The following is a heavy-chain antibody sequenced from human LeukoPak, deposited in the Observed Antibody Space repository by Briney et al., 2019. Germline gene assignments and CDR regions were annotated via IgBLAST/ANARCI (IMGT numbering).Heavy chain of an antibody. CDR3: ARDRGYCSSTSCYLRNWFDP. CDR2: INPNSGGT. Sequence: GASVKVSCKASGYTFTGYYMHWVRQAPGQGLEWMGWINPNSGGTNYAQKFEGRVTMTRDTSISTAYMELSRLRSDDTAVYYCARDRGYCSSTSCYLRNWFDPWGQGTLVTVSS. J-gene: IGHJ5*02. D-gene: IGHD2-2*01. CDR1: GYTFTGYY. V-gene: IGHV1-2*02.